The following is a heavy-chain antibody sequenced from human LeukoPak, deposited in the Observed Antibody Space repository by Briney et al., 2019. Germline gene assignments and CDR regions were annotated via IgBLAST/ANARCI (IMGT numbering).Heavy chain of an antibody. CDR2: ITGSGGGT. CDR1: GFSFSIYA. D-gene: IGHD3-3*01. Sequence: GGSLRLSCAASGFSFSIYAMSWVRQAPGKGLEWVSGITGSGGGTYYADSVKGRFTISRDNSKNTLCLQMNSLRAEDTAVYSCAKDREVLRSLEWFFDYWGRGTLVTVSS. J-gene: IGHJ4*02. V-gene: IGHV3-23*01. CDR3: AKDREVLRSLEWFFDY.